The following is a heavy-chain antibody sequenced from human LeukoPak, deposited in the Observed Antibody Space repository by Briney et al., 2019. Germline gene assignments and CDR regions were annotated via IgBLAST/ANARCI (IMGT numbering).Heavy chain of an antibody. CDR3: ATSEGY. CDR2: INHSGST. D-gene: IGHD1-14*01. CDR1: GGSISSSSYY. Sequence: PSETLSLTCTVSGGSISSSSYYWGWIRQPPGKGLEWIGEINHSGSTNYNPSLKSRVTISLDTSKNQFSLKLSSVTAADTAVYYCATSEGYWGQGTLVTVSS. J-gene: IGHJ4*02. V-gene: IGHV4-39*07.